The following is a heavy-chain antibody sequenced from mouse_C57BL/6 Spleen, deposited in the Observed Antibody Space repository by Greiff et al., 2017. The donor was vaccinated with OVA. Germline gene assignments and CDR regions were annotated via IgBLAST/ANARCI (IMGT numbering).Heavy chain of an antibody. CDR3: AREGGGSSLWYFDV. J-gene: IGHJ1*03. D-gene: IGHD1-1*01. CDR1: GYSITSGYY. Sequence: ESGPGLVKPSQYLSLTCSVTGYSITSGYYWNWIRQFPGNKLEWMGYISYDGSNNYNPSLKNRISITRDTSKNQFFLKLNSVTTEDTATYYCAREGGGSSLWYFDVWGTGTTVTVSS. V-gene: IGHV3-6*01. CDR2: ISYDGSN.